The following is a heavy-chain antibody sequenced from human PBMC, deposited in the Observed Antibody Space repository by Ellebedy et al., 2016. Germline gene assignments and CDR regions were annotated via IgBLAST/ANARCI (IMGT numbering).Heavy chain of an antibody. CDR1: GFTVSSSW. V-gene: IGHV3-7*01. CDR2: IKQDGSQI. CDR3: AGGSGWLCDQ. J-gene: IGHJ4*02. D-gene: IGHD6-19*01. Sequence: GGSLRLSCAASGFTVSSSWVSWVRQAPGKGLEWVANIKQDGSQIQYVDSVKGRFTISRDNAKSSLYLQMNSLRAEDTAVYYCAGGSGWLCDQWGQGTLVTVSS.